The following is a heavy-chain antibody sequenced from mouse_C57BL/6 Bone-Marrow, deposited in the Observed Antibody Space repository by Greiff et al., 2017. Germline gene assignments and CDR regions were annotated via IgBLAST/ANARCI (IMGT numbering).Heavy chain of an antibody. Sequence: QVQLQQPGAELVKPGASVKLSCKASGYTFTSYWMQWVKQRPGQGLEWIGEIDPSDSYTNYNQKFKGKATLTVDTSSSPAYMQLSSLTSEDSAVYYCAREGYYYGSSYWYFDVWGTGTTVTVSS. CDR3: AREGYYYGSSYWYFDV. V-gene: IGHV1-50*01. D-gene: IGHD1-1*01. CDR1: GYTFTSYW. J-gene: IGHJ1*03. CDR2: IDPSDSYT.